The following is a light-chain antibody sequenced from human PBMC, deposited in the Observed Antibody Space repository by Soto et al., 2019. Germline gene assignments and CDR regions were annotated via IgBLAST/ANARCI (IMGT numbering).Light chain of an antibody. V-gene: IGKV1-5*03. CDR1: QSISSW. J-gene: IGKJ1*01. Sequence: DLQIPPSASTLSSCVGDIVPITVRASQSISSWLAWYQQKPGKAHKPLIYKASRLERGVPSRFSGSGSGTEFTLTIRRLKPDDFATSYCQHYNSYSSWACGQGNKGDIK. CDR3: QHYNSYSSWA. CDR2: KAS.